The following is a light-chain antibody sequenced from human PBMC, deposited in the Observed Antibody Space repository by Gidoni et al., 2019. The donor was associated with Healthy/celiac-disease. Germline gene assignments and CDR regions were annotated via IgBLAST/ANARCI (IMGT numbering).Light chain of an antibody. Sequence: DIQMTHFQSSLSASVGDRVTTTCRASQSISSYLNWYQQKPGKAPKLLIYAASSLQSGVPSRFSGSGSGTDFTLTISSLQPEDFATYYCQQSYSTPPVTFGGGTKVEIK. CDR1: QSISSY. J-gene: IGKJ4*01. CDR3: QQSYSTPPVT. V-gene: IGKV1-39*01. CDR2: AAS.